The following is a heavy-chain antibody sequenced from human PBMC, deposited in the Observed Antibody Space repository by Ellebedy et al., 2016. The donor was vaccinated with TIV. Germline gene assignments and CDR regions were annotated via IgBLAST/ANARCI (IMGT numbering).Heavy chain of an antibody. J-gene: IGHJ4*02. CDR1: GGSISSYY. CDR3: ARSKPYSGSYTRTFDY. Sequence: SETLSLXXTVSGGSISSYYWSWIRQPPGKGLEWIGYIYYSGSTNYNPSLKSRVTISVDTSKNQFSLKLSSVTAADTAVYYCARSKPYSGSYTRTFDYWGQGTLVTVSS. CDR2: IYYSGST. V-gene: IGHV4-59*08. D-gene: IGHD1-26*01.